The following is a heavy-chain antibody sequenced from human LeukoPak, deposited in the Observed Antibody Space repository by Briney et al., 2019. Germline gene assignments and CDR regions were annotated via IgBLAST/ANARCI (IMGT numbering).Heavy chain of an antibody. CDR3: ARAKYSSSAGPLCLDY. CDR1: GGSFSGYY. J-gene: IGHJ4*02. CDR2: INHSGST. V-gene: IGHV4-34*01. D-gene: IGHD6-6*01. Sequence: SETLSLTCAVYGGSFSGYYWSWIRQPPGKGLEWIGEINHSGSTNYNPSLKSRVTISVDTSKNQFSLKLSSVTAADTAVYYCARAKYSSSAGPLCLDYWGQGTLVTVSS.